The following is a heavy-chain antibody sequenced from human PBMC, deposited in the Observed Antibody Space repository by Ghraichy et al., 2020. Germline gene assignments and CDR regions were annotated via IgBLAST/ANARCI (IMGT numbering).Heavy chain of an antibody. D-gene: IGHD3-10*01. CDR3: ARDDDVSGRNWYFGL. J-gene: IGHJ2*01. Sequence: GGSLRLSCEASGFTFSHFGIHWVRQPPGKGLEWVAAISSAGGTTYYAESVKGRFTISRDNSKNMLYLEMNSLTPEDTAVYHCARDDDVSGRNWYFGLWGRGTLVTVSS. CDR2: ISSAGGTT. V-gene: IGHV3-30-3*01. CDR1: GFTFSHFG.